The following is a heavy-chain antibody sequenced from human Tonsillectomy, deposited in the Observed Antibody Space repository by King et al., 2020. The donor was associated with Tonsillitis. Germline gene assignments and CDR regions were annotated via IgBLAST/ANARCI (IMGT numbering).Heavy chain of an antibody. Sequence: VQLVESGGGLVQPGGSLRLSCAASGVTFSTYAMSWGRQAPGKGLEWGSAIIATTGSTNYADSGKGRFTISRDNSKKMLFLKMNSLRADEPAVYYCAKVDSSDYYYGYFDYWGQGTLVTVSS. D-gene: IGHD3-22*01. V-gene: IGHV3-23*04. J-gene: IGHJ4*02. CDR1: GVTFSTYA. CDR2: IIATTGST. CDR3: AKVDSSDYYYGYFDY.